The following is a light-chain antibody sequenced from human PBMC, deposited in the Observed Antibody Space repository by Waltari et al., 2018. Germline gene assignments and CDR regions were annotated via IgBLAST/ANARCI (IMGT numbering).Light chain of an antibody. CDR1: QGISSY. CDR2: AAS. CDR3: QQLNHYPLT. V-gene: IGKV1-9*01. J-gene: IGKJ4*01. Sequence: DIQLTQSPSFLSASVGDRVTTTCRASQGISSYLVWFQQKPGKAPKLLIYAASTLQSGVPSRFSGSGSGTEFTLTISSLQPEDFATYYCQQLNHYPLTFGGGTKVEIK.